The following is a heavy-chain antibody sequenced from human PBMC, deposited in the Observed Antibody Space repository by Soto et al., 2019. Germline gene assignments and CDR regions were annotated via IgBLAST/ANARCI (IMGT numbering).Heavy chain of an antibody. CDR3: ARGGGFLTGYYHYYYYGMDV. D-gene: IGHD3-9*01. Sequence: PSETLSLTCTVSGGSISSYYLSWIRQPPGKGLEWIGYIYYSGSTNYNPSLKSRVTISVDTSKNQFSLKLSSVTAADTAVYYCARGGGFLTGYYHYYYYGMDVWGQGTTVTVYS. CDR1: GGSISSYY. V-gene: IGHV4-59*01. CDR2: IYYSGST. J-gene: IGHJ6*02.